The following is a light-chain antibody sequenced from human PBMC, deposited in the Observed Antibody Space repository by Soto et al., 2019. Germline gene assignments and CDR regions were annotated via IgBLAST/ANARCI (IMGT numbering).Light chain of an antibody. CDR2: EVS. CDR3: SSYTTISTLEV. J-gene: IGLJ3*02. CDR1: SSDVGGYNY. V-gene: IGLV2-14*01. Sequence: QSALTQPASVSGSPGQSITISCTGTSSDVGGYNYVSWYQQHPGKAPKLMIYEVSNRPSGFSNRFSGSKSGNTASLTISGLQAEDEAEYYCSSYTTISTLEVFGGGTKLTVL.